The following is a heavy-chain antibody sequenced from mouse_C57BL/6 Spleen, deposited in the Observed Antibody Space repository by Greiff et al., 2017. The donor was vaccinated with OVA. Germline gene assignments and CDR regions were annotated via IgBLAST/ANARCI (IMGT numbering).Heavy chain of an antibody. J-gene: IGHJ2*01. D-gene: IGHD1-1*01. CDR1: GYTFTSYW. Sequence: VQLQQPGAELVRPGTSVKLSCKASGYTFTSYWMHWVKQRPGQGLEWIGVIDPSDSYTNYNQKFKGKATLTVDTSSSTAYMQLSSLTSEDSAVYYCASLYYYGSSLYFDYWGQGTTLTVSS. CDR3: ASLYYYGSSLYFDY. V-gene: IGHV1-59*01. CDR2: IDPSDSYT.